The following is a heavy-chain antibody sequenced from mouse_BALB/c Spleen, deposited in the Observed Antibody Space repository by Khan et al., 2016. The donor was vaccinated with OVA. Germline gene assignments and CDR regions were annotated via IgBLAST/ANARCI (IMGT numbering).Heavy chain of an antibody. V-gene: IGHV9-1*02. CDR2: INTYTGEP. CDR1: GYTFTNYG. J-gene: IGHJ1*01. CDR3: ARGASYWYFDV. Sequence: QSQLVQSGPELKKPGETVKISCKASGYTFTNYGMNWVKQAPGKGLKWMGWINTYTGEPTYTDDFKGRFAFSLETSASTAYLQINNLKIEDMATYFCARGASYWYFDVWGAGTTVTVSS.